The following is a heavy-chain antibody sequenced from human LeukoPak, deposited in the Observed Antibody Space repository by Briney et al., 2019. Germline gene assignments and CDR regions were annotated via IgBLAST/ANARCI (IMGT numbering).Heavy chain of an antibody. J-gene: IGHJ4*02. V-gene: IGHV3-7*01. D-gene: IGHD2-21*02. CDR3: ARAVWPWGVVVTASDY. CDR1: EFTFSSYW. CDR2: IKHGGSEK. Sequence: PGGSLRLSCAASEFTFSSYWMSWVRQAPGKGLEWVANIKHGGSEKYLVDSVKGRFTISRDNAKNSLHLQIDSLRGDDTAVYYCARAVWPWGVVVTASDYWGQGTLVTVSS.